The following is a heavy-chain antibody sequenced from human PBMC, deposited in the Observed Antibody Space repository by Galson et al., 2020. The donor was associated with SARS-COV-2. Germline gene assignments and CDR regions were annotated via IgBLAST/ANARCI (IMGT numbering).Heavy chain of an antibody. CDR1: GFTFSTYG. D-gene: IGHD3-10*01. V-gene: IGHV3-33*01. Sequence: GSLKISCEASGFTFSTYGMDWVRQAPGKGLEWVAVIWYDGSNKYYADSVKGRFTISRDNSKNTLYLQMNSLRADDTAVYYCARGSSSHAFDIWGQGTMVTVSS. CDR2: IWYDGSNK. J-gene: IGHJ3*02. CDR3: ARGSSSHAFDI.